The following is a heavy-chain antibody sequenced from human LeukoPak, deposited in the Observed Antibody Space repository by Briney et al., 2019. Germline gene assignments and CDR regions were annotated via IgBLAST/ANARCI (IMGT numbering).Heavy chain of an antibody. CDR2: MYSSGYI. CDR1: GGSINSGYY. V-gene: IGHV4-39*01. J-gene: IGHJ5*02. Sequence: PSETLSLTCTVSGGSINSGYYWGWIRQPPGKGLEWIGSMYSSGYIHYNPSLRSRVTISIDTSKNQFSLRLTSVTAADTAVYFCARHDLWGQGTLVTVSS. CDR3: ARHDL.